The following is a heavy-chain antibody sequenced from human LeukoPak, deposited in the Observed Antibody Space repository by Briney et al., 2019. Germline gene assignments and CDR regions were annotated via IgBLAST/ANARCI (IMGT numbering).Heavy chain of an antibody. CDR1: GFTFSSYW. V-gene: IGHV3-7*01. D-gene: IGHD2-2*01. CDR3: ARAVISADSN. J-gene: IGHJ4*02. CDR2: IKQDGSEK. Sequence: GGSLRLSCAASGFTFSSYWMSWVRQAPGKGLEWVATIKQDGSEKYYVDSVRGRFTISRDNAKNSLYLQMNSLRVEDTAVYHCARAVISADSNWGRGTLVTVSS.